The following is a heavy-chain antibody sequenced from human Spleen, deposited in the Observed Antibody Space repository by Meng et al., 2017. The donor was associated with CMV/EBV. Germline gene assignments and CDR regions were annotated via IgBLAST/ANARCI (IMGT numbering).Heavy chain of an antibody. CDR3: ARDALSSGGDY. V-gene: IGHV3-11*04. D-gene: IGHD6-19*01. J-gene: IGHJ4*02. CDR2: ISSSGGAI. Sequence: GGSLRLSCAVYGGSFSGYYWSWIRQPPGKGLEWVSSISSSGGAIQYSDSVKGRFILSRDNAKNSVYLLMSSLRAEDTAFYYCARDALSSGGDYWGQGALVTVSS. CDR1: GGSFSGYY.